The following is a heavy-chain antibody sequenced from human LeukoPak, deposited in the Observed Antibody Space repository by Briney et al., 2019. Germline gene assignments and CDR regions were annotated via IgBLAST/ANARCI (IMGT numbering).Heavy chain of an antibody. CDR3: ARGSGEGATDY. CDR2: IDAEGSGT. V-gene: IGHV3-74*01. Sequence: PGGPLRLSCAASGFTFSSHWMHWVRQAPGKGLVWVSRIDAEGSGTTYVDSVKGRFTISRDNAKSTLYLQMYSLRAEDTAVYYCARGSGEGATDYWGQGTLVTVSS. J-gene: IGHJ4*02. CDR1: GFTFSSHW. D-gene: IGHD1-26*01.